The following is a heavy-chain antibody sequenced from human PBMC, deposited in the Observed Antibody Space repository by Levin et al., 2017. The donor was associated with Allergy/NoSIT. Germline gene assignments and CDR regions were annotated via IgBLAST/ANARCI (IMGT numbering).Heavy chain of an antibody. CDR1: GGSISSYY. J-gene: IGHJ6*03. V-gene: IGHV4-59*01. CDR2: IYYSGST. Sequence: SETLSLTCTVSGGSISSYYWSWIRQPPGKGLEWIGYIYYSGSTNYNPSLKSRVTISVDTSKNQFSLKLSSVTAADTAVYYCARGARLRYYYSYYMDVWGKGTTVTVSS. CDR3: ARGARLRYYYSYYMDV. D-gene: IGHD6-6*01.